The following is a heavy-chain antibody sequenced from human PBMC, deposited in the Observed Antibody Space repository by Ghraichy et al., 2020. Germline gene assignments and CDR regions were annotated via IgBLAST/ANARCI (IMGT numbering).Heavy chain of an antibody. Sequence: SETLSLTCTVSGGSISSSSYYWGWIRQPPGKGLEWIGSIYYSGSTYYNPSLKSRVTISVDTSKNQFSLKLSSVTAADTAVYYYASLYGSGSYYYYGMDVWGQGTTVTVSS. V-gene: IGHV4-39*01. CDR1: GGSISSSSYY. J-gene: IGHJ6*02. CDR2: IYYSGST. CDR3: ASLYGSGSYYYYGMDV. D-gene: IGHD3-10*01.